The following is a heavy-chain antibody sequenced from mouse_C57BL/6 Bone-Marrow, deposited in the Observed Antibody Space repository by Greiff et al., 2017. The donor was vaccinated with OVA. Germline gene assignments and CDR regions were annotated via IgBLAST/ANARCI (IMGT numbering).Heavy chain of an antibody. Sequence: EVKLQESGAELVRPGASVKLSCTASGFNIKDDYMHWVKQRPEQGLEWIGWIDPENGDTEYASKFQGKATITADTSSNTAYLQLSSLTSEDTAGYYCTTEGYGYTWFAYWGQGTLVTVSA. J-gene: IGHJ3*01. CDR3: TTEGYGYTWFAY. CDR2: IDPENGDT. D-gene: IGHD2-2*01. V-gene: IGHV14-4*01. CDR1: GFNIKDDY.